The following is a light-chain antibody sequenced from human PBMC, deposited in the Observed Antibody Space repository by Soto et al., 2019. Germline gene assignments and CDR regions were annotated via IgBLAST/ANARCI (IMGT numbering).Light chain of an antibody. Sequence: EIQMTQSPSYLSASVGDRVTITCQASQDISNYLNWYQQKPGKAPKLLIYDASNLETGVPSRFSGSGSGTDFTFTISSLQPEDIATYYCQQYDNLPYTFGQGTKLEIK. CDR3: QQYDNLPYT. CDR1: QDISNY. V-gene: IGKV1-33*01. J-gene: IGKJ2*01. CDR2: DAS.